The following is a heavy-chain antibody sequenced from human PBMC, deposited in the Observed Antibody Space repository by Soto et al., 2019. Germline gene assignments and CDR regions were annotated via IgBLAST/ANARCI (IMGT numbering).Heavy chain of an antibody. CDR1: VFTFSSYG. J-gene: IGHJ6*01. V-gene: IGHV3-33*01. D-gene: IGHD2-15*01. CDR3: ARDPSCSGGSCRYYCYYGMEV. Sequence: GGSLRLSCASSVFTFSSYGMHCVRHSPGKWLEWVAVIWYDGSNKYYADSVKGRFTISRDNSKNTLYLQMNSLRAEDTAVYYCARDPSCSGGSCRYYCYYGMEVWGQGTTVIVSS. CDR2: IWYDGSNK.